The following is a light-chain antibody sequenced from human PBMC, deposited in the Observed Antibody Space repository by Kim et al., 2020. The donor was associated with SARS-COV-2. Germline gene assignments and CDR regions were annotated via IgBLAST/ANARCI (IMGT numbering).Light chain of an antibody. J-gene: IGLJ3*02. Sequence: TSPLSCGHSNDKGVWYQQRPGKGRRVVMRVGTGGIVGSKGDGIPDRFSVLGSGLNRYLTIKNIQEEDESDYHCGADHGSGSNFVVFGGGTQLTVL. CDR3: GADHGSGSNFVV. CDR1: CGHSNDK. V-gene: IGLV9-49*01. CDR2: VGTGGIVG.